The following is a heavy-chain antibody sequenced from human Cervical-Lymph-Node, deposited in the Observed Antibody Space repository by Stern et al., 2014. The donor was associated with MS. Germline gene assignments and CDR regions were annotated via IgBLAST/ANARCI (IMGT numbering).Heavy chain of an antibody. CDR3: ARNHYYGSGREDYYGMDV. D-gene: IGHD3-10*01. J-gene: IGHJ6*02. CDR1: GGTFSSYT. CDR2: IIPILGIA. Sequence: VQLVQSAAEVKKPGSSVKVSCKASGGTFSSYTISWVRQAPGQGLEWMGRIIPILGIANYAQKFQGRVTITADKSTSTAYMELSSLRSEDTAVYYCARNHYYGSGREDYYGMDVWGQGTTVTVSS. V-gene: IGHV1-69*09.